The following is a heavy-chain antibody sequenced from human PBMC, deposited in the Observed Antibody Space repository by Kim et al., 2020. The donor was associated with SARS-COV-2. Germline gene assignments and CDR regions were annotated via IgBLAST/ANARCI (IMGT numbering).Heavy chain of an antibody. CDR3: ARQRGRYSRVQGYFGP. CDR2: IYYSGST. J-gene: IGHJ5*02. CDR1: GGSISSSSYY. Sequence: SETLSLTCTVSGGSISSSSYYWGWIRQPPGKGLEWIGSIYYSGSTYYNPSLKSRVTISVDTSKNQFSLKLSSVTAADTAVYYCARQRGRYSRVQGYFGPWGQGTLVTVSS. D-gene: IGHD6-13*01. V-gene: IGHV4-39*01.